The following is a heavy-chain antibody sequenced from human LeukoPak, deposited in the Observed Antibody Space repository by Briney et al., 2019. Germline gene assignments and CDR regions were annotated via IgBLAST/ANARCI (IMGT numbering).Heavy chain of an antibody. CDR1: GGSISSYY. Sequence: PSETLSLTCTVAGGSISSYYWSWIRQPPGKGLEYIGFIYYSGNTKYNPSLKSRATISVDTSKNQFSLKLTSVTAADTAVYYCARGRYYYDSSGYYYDNWFDPWGQGTLVTVSS. CDR2: IYYSGNT. D-gene: IGHD3-22*01. J-gene: IGHJ5*02. CDR3: ARGRYYYDSSGYYYDNWFDP. V-gene: IGHV4-59*01.